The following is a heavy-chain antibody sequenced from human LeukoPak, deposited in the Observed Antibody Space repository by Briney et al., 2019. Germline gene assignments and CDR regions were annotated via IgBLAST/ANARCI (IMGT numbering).Heavy chain of an antibody. V-gene: IGHV3-48*03. D-gene: IGHD3-3*01. CDR3: ARVLGTNIFWSGYGYYGMDV. J-gene: IGHJ6*02. CDR2: ISSSGSTI. Sequence: QPGGSLRLSCAASGFTFSSYAMHWVRQAPGKGLEWVSYISSSGSTIYYADSVKGRFTISRDNAKNSLYLQMNSLRAEDTAVYYCARVLGTNIFWSGYGYYGMDVWGQGTTVTVSS. CDR1: GFTFSSYA.